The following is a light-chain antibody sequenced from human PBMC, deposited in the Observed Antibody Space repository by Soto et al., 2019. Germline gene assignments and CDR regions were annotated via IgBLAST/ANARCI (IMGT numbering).Light chain of an antibody. Sequence: QSVLTQPPSVSGAPGQRVTISCTGSSSNIGAGYDVHWYQQLPGTAPKLLIYGNNNRPSGVPDRFSGSKSGTSASLAIAGLQAEDEADYYCQSYDSSLSENVIFSGGTKLTVL. J-gene: IGLJ2*01. CDR2: GNN. CDR1: SSNIGAGYD. V-gene: IGLV1-40*01. CDR3: QSYDSSLSENVI.